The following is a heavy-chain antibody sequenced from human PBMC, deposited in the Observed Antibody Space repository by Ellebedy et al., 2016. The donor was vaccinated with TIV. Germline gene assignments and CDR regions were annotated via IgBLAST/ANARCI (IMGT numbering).Heavy chain of an antibody. CDR2: IWYDGSNK. CDR1: GFSFSNFW. D-gene: IGHD3-22*01. V-gene: IGHV3-33*08. J-gene: IGHJ3*02. CDR3: ARDRPIVVVITDAFDI. Sequence: GESLKISCAAWGFSFSNFWMSWVRQAPGKGLEWVAVIWYDGSNKYYADSVKGRFTISRDNSKNTLYLQMNSLRAEDTAVYYCARDRPIVVVITDAFDIWGQGTMVTVSS.